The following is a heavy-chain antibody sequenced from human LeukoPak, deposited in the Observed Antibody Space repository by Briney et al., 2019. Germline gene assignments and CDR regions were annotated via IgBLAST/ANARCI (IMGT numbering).Heavy chain of an antibody. V-gene: IGHV3-11*01. CDR3: ARDYRPYYFDY. J-gene: IGHJ4*02. Sequence: GGSLRLSCEASGFRFRDYFMSWIRQAPGKGLEWLSYINSGGTNILYAESVKGRFTISRDNAKQTLYLEMNSLTAEDTAVYHCARDYRPYYFDYWGQGALVTVSS. CDR1: GFRFRDYF. CDR2: INSGGTNI. D-gene: IGHD3-16*02.